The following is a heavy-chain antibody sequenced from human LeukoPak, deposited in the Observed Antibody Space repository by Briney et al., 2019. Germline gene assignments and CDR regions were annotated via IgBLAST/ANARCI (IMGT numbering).Heavy chain of an antibody. CDR1: GGSISSGDYY. J-gene: IGHJ3*02. D-gene: IGHD3-10*01. Sequence: SQTLSLTCTVSGGSISSGDYYWSWIRQPPGKGLECIGYIYYSGSTYYNPSLKSRVTISVDTSKNQFSLKLSSVTAADTAVYYCASVMVRGEGAFDIWGQGTMVTVSS. V-gene: IGHV4-30-4*08. CDR3: ASVMVRGEGAFDI. CDR2: IYYSGST.